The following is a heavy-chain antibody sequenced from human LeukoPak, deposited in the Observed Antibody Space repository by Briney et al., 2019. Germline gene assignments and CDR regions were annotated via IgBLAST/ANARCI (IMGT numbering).Heavy chain of an antibody. D-gene: IGHD1-26*01. CDR1: GFSFSSYS. V-gene: IGHV3-21*04. J-gene: IGHJ4*02. CDR2: ISFSGTYI. Sequence: PGGSLRLSCAASGFSFSSYSMNWVRQAPGKGLEWVSSISFSGTYIYYADSLKGRITISRDNARRSLFLQMNSLRAEDTAVYYCAKPHERMGATLDYWGQGTLVTVSS. CDR3: AKPHERMGATLDY.